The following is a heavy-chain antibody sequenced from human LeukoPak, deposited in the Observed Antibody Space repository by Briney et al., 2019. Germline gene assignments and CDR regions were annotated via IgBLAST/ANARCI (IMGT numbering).Heavy chain of an antibody. CDR3: ASRRGGIVGDY. Sequence: PGRSLRLSCAASGFTFSSYGMHWVRQAPRKGLEWVALIWYDGSNKYYADSVKGRFTISRDNSKNTVYLQMNSLRAEDTAVYYCASRRGGIVGDYWGQGTLVTVSS. CDR1: GFTFSSYG. J-gene: IGHJ4*02. V-gene: IGHV3-33*01. CDR2: IWYDGSNK. D-gene: IGHD2-15*01.